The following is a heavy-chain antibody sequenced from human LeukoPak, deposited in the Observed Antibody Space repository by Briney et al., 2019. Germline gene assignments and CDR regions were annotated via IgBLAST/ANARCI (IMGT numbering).Heavy chain of an antibody. V-gene: IGHV3-30*02. J-gene: IGHJ4*02. Sequence: PGGSLRLSCAASGFTFSSYGMHWVRQAPGKGLEWVAFIRYDGSNKYYAGSVKGRFTISRDNSKNTLYLQMNSLRAEDTAVYYCAKEDEWAISQAKYYFDYWGQGTLVTVSS. CDR1: GFTFSSYG. CDR3: AKEDEWAISQAKYYFDY. CDR2: IRYDGSNK. D-gene: IGHD1-26*01.